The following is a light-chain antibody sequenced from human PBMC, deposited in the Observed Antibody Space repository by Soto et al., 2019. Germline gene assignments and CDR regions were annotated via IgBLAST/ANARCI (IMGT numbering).Light chain of an antibody. CDR1: QSVSSN. CDR2: GAS. J-gene: IGKJ1*01. CDR3: QHYNNWPPWT. Sequence: EIEMTQSPATLSLSPGERATLYCWASQSVSSNLAWYQQKPGQAPRLLIYGASTRVTGVPARFSGSGSGTEFILIISRLKYEDFEVYYCQHYNNWPPWTFGQGTKVDIK. V-gene: IGKV3-15*01.